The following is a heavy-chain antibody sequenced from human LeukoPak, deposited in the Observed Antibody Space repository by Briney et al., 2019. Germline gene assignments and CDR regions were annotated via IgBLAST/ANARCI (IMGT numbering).Heavy chain of an antibody. D-gene: IGHD3-22*01. CDR2: VDPEDGET. V-gene: IGHV1-69-2*01. CDR3: ATGRYYYDSSGYYQFDY. CDR1: GYTFADYY. Sequence: AASVKVSCKVSGYTFADYYMQWLQQAPGKGLEWMGLVDPEDGETIYAEKFQGRVTITADTSTDTAYMELSSLRSEDTAVYYCATGRYYYDSSGYYQFDYWGQGTLVTVSS. J-gene: IGHJ4*02.